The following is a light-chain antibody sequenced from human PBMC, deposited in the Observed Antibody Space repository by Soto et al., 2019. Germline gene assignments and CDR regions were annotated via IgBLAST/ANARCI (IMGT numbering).Light chain of an antibody. CDR1: QGINSR. J-gene: IGKJ4*01. CDR2: FAF. V-gene: IGKV1-12*01. Sequence: DIQMTQSPSSVSASVGDRVTITCRASQGINSRLAWYQQKPGKAPKLLIYFAFNLESGVPSRFIRSGSGTDFTLTISSLQPEDFATYYCQQVDSLHRTFGGGKKVEIX. CDR3: QQVDSLHRT.